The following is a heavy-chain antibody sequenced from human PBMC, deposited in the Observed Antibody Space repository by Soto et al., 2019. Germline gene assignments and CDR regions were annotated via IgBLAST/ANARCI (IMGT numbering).Heavy chain of an antibody. CDR1: GGTFSSYD. V-gene: IGHV1-69*06. J-gene: IGHJ6*02. CDR3: ARMWGTIFGVVISYHYYYCMDV. D-gene: IGHD3-3*01. CDR2: IIPIFGTA. Sequence: ASVKVSCKASGGTFSSYDISWVRQAPGQGLEWMGGIIPIFGTANYAQKFQGRVTITADKSTSTAYMELSSLRSEDTAVYYCARMWGTIFGVVISYHYYYCMDVWGQGTTVTVSS.